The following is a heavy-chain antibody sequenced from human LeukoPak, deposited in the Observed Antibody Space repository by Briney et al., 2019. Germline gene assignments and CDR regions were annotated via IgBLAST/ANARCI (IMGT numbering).Heavy chain of an antibody. CDR1: GYTFTSYY. D-gene: IGHD5-18*01. Sequence: ASVKVSCKASGYTFTSYYMHWVRQAPGQGPEWMGRINPNSGGTNYAQKFQGRVTMTRDTSISTAYMELSRLRSDDTAVYYCARLGIRPWAFDIWGQGTMVTVSS. J-gene: IGHJ3*02. CDR3: ARLGIRPWAFDI. CDR2: INPNSGGT. V-gene: IGHV1-2*06.